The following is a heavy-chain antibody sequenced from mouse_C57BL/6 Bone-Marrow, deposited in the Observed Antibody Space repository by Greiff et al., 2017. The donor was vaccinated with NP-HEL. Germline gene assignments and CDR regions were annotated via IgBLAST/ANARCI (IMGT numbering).Heavy chain of an antibody. D-gene: IGHD3-3*01. CDR2: ISDGGSYT. J-gene: IGHJ2*01. Sequence: EVKLMESGGGLVKPGGSLKLSCAASGFTFSSYAMSWVRQTPGKRLEWVATISDGGSYTYYPDNVKGRFTISRDNAKNNLYLQMSHLKSEDTAMYYCARDRDPDYWGQGTTLTVSS. CDR1: GFTFSSYA. CDR3: ARDRDPDY. V-gene: IGHV5-4*01.